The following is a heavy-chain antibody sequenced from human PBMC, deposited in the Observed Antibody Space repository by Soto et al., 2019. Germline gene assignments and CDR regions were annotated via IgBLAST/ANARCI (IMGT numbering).Heavy chain of an antibody. V-gene: IGHV4-39*01. Sequence: SETLSLTCIVSGGSISITNYYWGWIRQPPGKGLEWIGSLYYSGFTNYNPSLKSRVTLSVDTSKNQFSLRLSSVTAADTAVYYCVRQGEYYYYYMDVWGKGTTVTVSS. CDR2: LYYSGFT. J-gene: IGHJ6*03. D-gene: IGHD3-16*01. CDR1: GGSISITNYY. CDR3: VRQGEYYYYYMDV.